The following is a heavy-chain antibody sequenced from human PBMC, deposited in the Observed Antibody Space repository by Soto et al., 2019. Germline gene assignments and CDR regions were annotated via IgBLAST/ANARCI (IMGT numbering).Heavy chain of an antibody. J-gene: IGHJ4*02. D-gene: IGHD3-10*01. Sequence: HPGGSLRLSCAASGFTFSSYSMNWVRQAPGKGLEWLSYISGSSSTIYYADSVKGRFTISRDNAKNSLYLQMNSLRAEDTAVYYCAPRPPGGPYRGVFAYWTRGTLDPVSS. CDR2: ISGSSSTI. V-gene: IGHV3-48*01. CDR1: GFTFSSYS. CDR3: APRPPGGPYRGVFAY.